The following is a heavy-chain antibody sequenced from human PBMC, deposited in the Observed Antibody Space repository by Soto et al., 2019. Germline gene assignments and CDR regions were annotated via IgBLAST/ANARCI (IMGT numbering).Heavy chain of an antibody. CDR3: ARYRAQPGHFDY. D-gene: IGHD2-2*01. Sequence: QLQLQESGSGLVNPSQTLSLTCAVSGGSISSGGYSWICIRQPPGKSLEWIGYIYHSGSTYYNPSLKCRVTTSVDRSKNQFSLQLSSVTAADTAVDYCARYRAQPGHFDYWGQGTLVTVSS. CDR1: GGSISSGGYS. J-gene: IGHJ4*02. V-gene: IGHV4-30-2*01. CDR2: IYHSGST.